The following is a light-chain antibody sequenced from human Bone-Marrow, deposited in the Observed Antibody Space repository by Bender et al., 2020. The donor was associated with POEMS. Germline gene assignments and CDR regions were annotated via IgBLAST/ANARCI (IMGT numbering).Light chain of an antibody. CDR3: QSADNIGSYYV. CDR1: ALPKQC. CDR2: KDS. J-gene: IGLJ1*01. Sequence: YELTQPPSVSVSPGQTARITCSGDALPKQCVYWYQQKAGQAPVVVISKDSQRPSGIPERFSGSSSGTTATLTISGVQAEDEADYYCQSADNIGSYYVFGTGTTVTVL. V-gene: IGLV3-25*02.